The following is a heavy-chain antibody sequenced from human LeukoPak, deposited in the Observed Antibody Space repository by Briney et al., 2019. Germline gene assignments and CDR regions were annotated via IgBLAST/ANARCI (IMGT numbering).Heavy chain of an antibody. Sequence: SETLSLTCAVSGGSFSGYYWSWIRQPPGKGLEWIGEINHSGSTNYNPSLKSRVTISVDTSKNQFSLKLSSVTAADTAVYYCARYGPLHDDPKADYWGQGTLVTVSS. CDR2: INHSGST. J-gene: IGHJ4*02. V-gene: IGHV4-34*01. CDR3: ARYGPLHDDPKADY. CDR1: GGSFSGYY. D-gene: IGHD3-10*01.